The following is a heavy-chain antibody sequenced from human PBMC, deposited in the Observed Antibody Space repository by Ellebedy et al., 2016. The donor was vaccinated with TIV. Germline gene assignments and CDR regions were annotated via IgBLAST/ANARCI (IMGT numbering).Heavy chain of an antibody. CDR3: ARGDRRASMVIFDN. CDR1: GGSISSYY. D-gene: IGHD4/OR15-4a*01. J-gene: IGHJ4*02. Sequence: MPSETLSLTCTVSGGSISSYYWNWVRQPAGKGLEWIGRIYTSGYTNYNPSLRRRVTLSFDTSKDQFSLKLSSVTAAATAVYYCARGDRRASMVIFDNWGQGTLVTVS. CDR2: IYTSGYT. V-gene: IGHV4-4*07.